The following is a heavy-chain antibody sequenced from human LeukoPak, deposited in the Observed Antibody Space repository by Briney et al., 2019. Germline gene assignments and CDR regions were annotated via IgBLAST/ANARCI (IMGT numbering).Heavy chain of an antibody. J-gene: IGHJ4*02. CDR2: IYHSGTT. Sequence: SETLSLTCTVSGGSISSSNYYWGWLRQPPGKGLEWIGSIYHSGTTYYNPSLKSRVTISVDTSKNQFSLNLSSVTAADTAVYYCARQEYYNTSGYAIDYWGQGTLVTVSS. CDR1: GGSISSSNYY. CDR3: ARQEYYNTSGYAIDY. D-gene: IGHD3-22*01. V-gene: IGHV4-39*01.